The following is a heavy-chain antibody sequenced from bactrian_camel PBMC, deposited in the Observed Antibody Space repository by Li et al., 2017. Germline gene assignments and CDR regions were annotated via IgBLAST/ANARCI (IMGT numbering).Heavy chain of an antibody. D-gene: IGHD1*01. CDR2: IYRGSGKQ. CDR3: AASLSGCPLGSDFGRYYEY. CDR1: GEVYRSKC. Sequence: HVQLVESGGDSVQAGGSLKLSCTVSGEVYRSKCVGWFRKVPPTEREGVASIYRGSGKQVYADSVNGRFTISQDKGKNTVYLQMDSLRPEDTAMYYCAASLSGCPLGSDFGRYYEYWGQGTQVTVS. J-gene: IGHJ4*01. V-gene: IGHV3S53*01.